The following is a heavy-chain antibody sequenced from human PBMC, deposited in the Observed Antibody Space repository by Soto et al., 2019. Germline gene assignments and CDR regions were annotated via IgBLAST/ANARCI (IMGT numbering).Heavy chain of an antibody. CDR1: GGSISSPGYY. V-gene: IGHV4-31*03. CDR2: IFHSGTT. CDR3: GTGRWGAYGSPGGWFAP. D-gene: IGHD3-16*01. Sequence: QVRLQESGPGLVKPSKTLSLTCSVSGGSISSPGYYWTWIRQQPGKSLEWIGHIFHSGTTSYNPSLQSRVTISSETSVNQSSLNLTAVPAADTAVYFCGTGRWGAYGSPGGWFAPWGRGTLVSVSS. J-gene: IGHJ5*02.